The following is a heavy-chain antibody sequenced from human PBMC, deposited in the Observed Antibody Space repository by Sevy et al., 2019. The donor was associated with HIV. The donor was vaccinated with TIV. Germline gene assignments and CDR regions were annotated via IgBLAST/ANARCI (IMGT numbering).Heavy chain of an antibody. CDR2: IYSGGST. D-gene: IGHD3-3*01. CDR3: ARGRGVFGAVAINWFDP. Sequence: GGSLRLSCAASGFTVSSSYMTWVRQPPGKGLEWVSVIYSGGSTYYADSVKGRFTISRDNSKNTLYLQMNNLRADDTAVYYCARGRGVFGAVAINWFDPGAREPWSPSPQ. J-gene: IGHJ5*02. V-gene: IGHV3-53*01. CDR1: GFTVSSSY.